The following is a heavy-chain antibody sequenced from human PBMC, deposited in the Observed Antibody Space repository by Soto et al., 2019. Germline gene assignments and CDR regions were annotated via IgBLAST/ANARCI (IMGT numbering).Heavy chain of an antibody. Sequence: LSLTCTVSGVSISSGGYYWSWIRQHPGKGLEWIGYIYYSGSTYYNPSLQSRVAISVDTSKNQFSLKLSSVTAADTAVYYCASMYYYDSSGYFNYWGQGTLVTVSS. D-gene: IGHD3-22*01. CDR3: ASMYYYDSSGYFNY. V-gene: IGHV4-31*03. J-gene: IGHJ4*02. CDR1: GVSISSGGYY. CDR2: IYYSGST.